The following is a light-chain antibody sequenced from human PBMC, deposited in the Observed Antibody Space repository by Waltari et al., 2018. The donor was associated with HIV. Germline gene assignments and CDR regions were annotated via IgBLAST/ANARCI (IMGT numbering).Light chain of an antibody. CDR2: AAS. CDR1: QSISSY. Sequence: DIQMTPSPSSLSASVGDRVPITCRASQSISSYLNWYQQKPGKAPKFLIYAASSLQSGVPSRFSGSGSGTDFTLTISSLQPEDFATYYCQQSYSTPRTFGQGTKVEIK. V-gene: IGKV1-39*01. J-gene: IGKJ1*01. CDR3: QQSYSTPRT.